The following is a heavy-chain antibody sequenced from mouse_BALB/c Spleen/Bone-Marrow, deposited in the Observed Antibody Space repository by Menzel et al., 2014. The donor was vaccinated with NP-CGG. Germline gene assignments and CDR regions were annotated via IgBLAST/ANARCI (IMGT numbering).Heavy chain of an antibody. J-gene: IGHJ2*01. CDR1: GYNFYRYW. CDR3: ARGFPFDY. V-gene: IGHV1-87*01. CDR2: IYPGDGDT. Sequence: LPQGGGELARPWALREVFRKGFGYNFYRYWEEGGKKRPGKGLEWNGGIYPGDGDTRYTQKFKGKATLTADKSSSTAYMQLSSLASEDSAVYYCARGFPFDYWGQGTTLTVSS.